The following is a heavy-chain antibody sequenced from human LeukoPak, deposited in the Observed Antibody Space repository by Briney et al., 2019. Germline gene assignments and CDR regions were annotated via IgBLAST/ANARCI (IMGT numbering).Heavy chain of an antibody. CDR1: GFTFSSYS. Sequence: GGSLRLSCAASGFTFSSYSMNWVRQGPGEGLEWVSAISGTGSSTYYADSVKGRFTISRDNSKNTLYLQMNSLRAEDTAVYYCAKGRRYSDYWGQGTLVTVSS. J-gene: IGHJ4*02. CDR2: ISGTGSST. CDR3: AKGRRYSDY. D-gene: IGHD3-9*01. V-gene: IGHV3-23*01.